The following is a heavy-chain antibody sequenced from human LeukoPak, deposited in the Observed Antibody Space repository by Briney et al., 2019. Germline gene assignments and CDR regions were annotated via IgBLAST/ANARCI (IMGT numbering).Heavy chain of an antibody. CDR1: GFTFSSYW. CDR2: INHNGNVN. V-gene: IGHV3-7*01. CDR3: ARGRYYGMDV. J-gene: IGHJ6*02. Sequence: GGSLRLSCAASGFTFSSYWMNWARQAPGKGLEWVASINHNGNVNYYVDSVKGRFTISRDNAENTLYLQMNSLRAEDTAVYYCARGRYYGMDVWGQGTTVTVSS.